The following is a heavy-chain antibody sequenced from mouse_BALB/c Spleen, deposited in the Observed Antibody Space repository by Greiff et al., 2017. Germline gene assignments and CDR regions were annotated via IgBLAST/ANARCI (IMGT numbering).Heavy chain of an antibody. CDR3: ARHPSYGYEGYYAMDY. CDR1: EYEFPSHD. CDR2: INSDGGST. D-gene: IGHD2-2*01. V-gene: IGHV5-2*01. Sequence: DVKLVESGGGLVQPGESLKLSCESNEYEFPSHDMSWVRKTPEKRLELVAAINSDGGSTYYPDTMERRFIISRDNTKKTLYLQISSLRSEDTALYYCARHPSYGYEGYYAMDYWGQGTSVTVSS. J-gene: IGHJ4*01.